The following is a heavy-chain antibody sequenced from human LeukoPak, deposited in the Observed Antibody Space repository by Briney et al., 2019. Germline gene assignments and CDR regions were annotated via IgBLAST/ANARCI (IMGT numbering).Heavy chain of an antibody. CDR3: AKRDEDYGSGSYYNHYFDY. J-gene: IGHJ4*02. V-gene: IGHV3-23*01. CDR1: GFTFSSYA. D-gene: IGHD3-10*01. Sequence: GGSLRLSCAASGFTFSSYAMSWVRQAPGKGLEWVSAISGSGGSTYYADSVKGRFTISRDNSKNTLYLQMNSLRAEDTAVYYCAKRDEDYGSGSYYNHYFDYWGQGTLVTVS. CDR2: ISGSGGST.